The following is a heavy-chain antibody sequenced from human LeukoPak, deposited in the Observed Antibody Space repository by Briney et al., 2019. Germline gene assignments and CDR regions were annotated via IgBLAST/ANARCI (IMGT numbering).Heavy chain of an antibody. V-gene: IGHV1-2*02. CDR2: INPNSGGT. CDR3: ARELRGYYYYYGMDV. CDR1: GYTFTGYY. J-gene: IGHJ6*02. Sequence: ASVKVSCKASGYTFTGYYMRWVRQAPGQGLEWMGWINPNSGGTNYAQKFQGRVTMTRDTSISTAYMELSRLRSDDTAVYYCARELRGYYYYYGMDVWGQGTTVTVSS.